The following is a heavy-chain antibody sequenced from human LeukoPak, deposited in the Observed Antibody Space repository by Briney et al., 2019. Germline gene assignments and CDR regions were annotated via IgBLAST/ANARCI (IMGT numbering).Heavy chain of an antibody. D-gene: IGHD2-2*02. CDR3: ARLSGAPVRHPIYHFDY. CDR1: GGSISSYY. V-gene: IGHV4-59*01. J-gene: IGHJ4*02. CDR2: IYYSGST. Sequence: SETLSLTCTVSGGSISSYYWSWIRQPPGKGLEWIGYIYYSGSTNYNPPLKSRVTISVDTSKNQFSLKLSSVTAADTDVYYCARLSGAPVRHPIYHFDYWGQGTLVTVSS.